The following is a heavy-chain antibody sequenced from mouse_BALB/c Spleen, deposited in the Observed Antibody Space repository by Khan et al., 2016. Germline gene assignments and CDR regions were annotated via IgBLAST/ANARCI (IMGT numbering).Heavy chain of an antibody. Sequence: EVQLQESGGGLVQPGGSLKLSCAASGFDFSRYWMNWVRQAPGKGLEWIGEINPDSSTINYTPSLKDKFIISRDNAKNTLYLQMSKVRSEDTALYYCARLHYNGYAGYWGQGTTLTVSS. V-gene: IGHV4-1*02. CDR3: ARLHYNGYAGY. CDR1: GFDFSRYW. J-gene: IGHJ2*01. CDR2: INPDSSTI. D-gene: IGHD1-2*01.